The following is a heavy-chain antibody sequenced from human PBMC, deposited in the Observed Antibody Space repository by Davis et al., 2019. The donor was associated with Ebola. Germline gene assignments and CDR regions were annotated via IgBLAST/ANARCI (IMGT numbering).Heavy chain of an antibody. Sequence: SETLSLTCAVYGGSFSGYYWSWIRQPPGKGLEWIGEINHSGSTNYNPSLKSRVTISVDTSKNQFSLKLSSVTAADTAVYYCARGRSYYYGSGRYYNVWGQGTLVTVSS. CDR3: ARGRSYYYGSGRYYNV. V-gene: IGHV4-34*01. CDR2: INHSGST. D-gene: IGHD3-10*01. CDR1: GGSFSGYY. J-gene: IGHJ4*02.